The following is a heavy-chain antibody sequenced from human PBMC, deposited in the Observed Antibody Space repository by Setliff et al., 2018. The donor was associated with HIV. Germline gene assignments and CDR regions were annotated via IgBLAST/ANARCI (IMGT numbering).Heavy chain of an antibody. CDR3: AKGGASSHWLGP. CDR1: GASISSDS. V-gene: IGHV4-59*01. D-gene: IGHD3-16*01. Sequence: SETLSLTCTVSGASISSDSWSWIRQSPGKGLEWIGFILNREITNYNPSLQSRVSISMDTSKNQFSLKPHSVTAADTAIYHCAKGGASSHWLGPWGQGTLVTVSS. CDR2: ILNREIT. J-gene: IGHJ5*02.